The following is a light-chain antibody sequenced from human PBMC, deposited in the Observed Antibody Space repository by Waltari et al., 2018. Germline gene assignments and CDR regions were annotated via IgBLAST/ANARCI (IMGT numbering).Light chain of an antibody. CDR1: SSDVGSYNL. Sequence: QSALTQPASVSGSPGQSITISCTGTSSDVGSYNLVSWYQQHPGKAPKLMIYEVSKRPSGVSNRFSGSKSGTTASLAISGRQAEDEADYYCCSYAGSSTYVFGTGTKVTVL. J-gene: IGLJ1*01. CDR2: EVS. V-gene: IGLV2-23*02. CDR3: CSYAGSSTYV.